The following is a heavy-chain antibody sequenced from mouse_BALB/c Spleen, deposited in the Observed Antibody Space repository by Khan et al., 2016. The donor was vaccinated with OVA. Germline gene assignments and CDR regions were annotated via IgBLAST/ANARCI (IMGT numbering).Heavy chain of an antibody. CDR1: GFSLTNYG. V-gene: IGHV2-9*02. J-gene: IGHJ3*01. CDR3: ARPYYGSAWFAY. CDR2: MWAGGST. D-gene: IGHD1-1*01. Sequence: VPLVESGPGLVAPSQSLSIICTVSGFSLTNYGVHWVRQPPGKGLEWLGVMWAGGSTNYNSALMSRLSISIDNSKSQVFLKMNSLQTDDTAMYYWARPYYGSAWFAYWGQGTLVTVSA.